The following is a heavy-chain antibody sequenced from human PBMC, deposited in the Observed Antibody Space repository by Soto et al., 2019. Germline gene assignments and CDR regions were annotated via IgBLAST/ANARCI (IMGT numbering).Heavy chain of an antibody. J-gene: IGHJ6*02. CDR1: GFTFRRHN. D-gene: IGHD3-22*01. V-gene: IGHV3-21*01. CDR3: ARGSYYYDSTYYYYGMDV. CDR2: ISSSSSYI. Sequence: GRSLRPSCPASGFTFRRHNMNWVRQAPGKGLEWVSSISSSSSYIYYADSVKGRFTISRDNAKNSLYLQMNSLRAEDTAVYYCARGSYYYDSTYYYYGMDVWGQGT.